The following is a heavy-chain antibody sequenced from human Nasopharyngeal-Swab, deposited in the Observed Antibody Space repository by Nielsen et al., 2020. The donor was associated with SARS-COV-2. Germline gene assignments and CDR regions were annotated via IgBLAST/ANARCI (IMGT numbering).Heavy chain of an antibody. V-gene: IGHV4-31*03. Sequence: LRLSCTVSGGSISSSSYYWGWIRQPPGKGLEWIGYIYYSGSTYYNPSLKSRVTISVDTSKNQFSLKLSSVTAADTAVYYCAREVVVVAANWFDPWGQGTLVTVSS. CDR3: AREVVVVAANWFDP. CDR1: GGSISSSSYY. D-gene: IGHD2-15*01. J-gene: IGHJ5*02. CDR2: IYYSGST.